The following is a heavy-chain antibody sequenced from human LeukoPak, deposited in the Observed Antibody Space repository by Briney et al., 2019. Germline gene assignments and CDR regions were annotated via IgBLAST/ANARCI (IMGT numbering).Heavy chain of an antibody. CDR1: GGTFSSYA. D-gene: IGHD1-26*01. V-gene: IGHV1-69*13. J-gene: IGHJ4*02. CDR3: ARDRSSGSNGVDY. Sequence: SVKVSCKASGGTFSSYAISWVRQAPGQGLEWMGGIIPTFGTANYAQKFQGRVTITADESTSTAYMELSSLRSEDTAVYYCARDRSSGSNGVDYWGQGTLVTVSS. CDR2: IIPTFGTA.